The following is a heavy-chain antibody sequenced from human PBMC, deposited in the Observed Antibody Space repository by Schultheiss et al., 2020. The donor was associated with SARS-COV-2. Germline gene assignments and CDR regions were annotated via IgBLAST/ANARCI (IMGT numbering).Heavy chain of an antibody. CDR3: ARVAVTTGWFDP. Sequence: SETLSLTCTVSNYSISSGYYWGWIRQPPGKGLEWIGEINHSGSTNYNPSLKSRVTISVDTSKNHFSLKLTSVTAADTAVYYCARVAVTTGWFDPWGQGTLVTVSS. CDR2: INHSGST. CDR1: NYSISSGYY. V-gene: IGHV4-38-2*02. J-gene: IGHJ5*02. D-gene: IGHD4-17*01.